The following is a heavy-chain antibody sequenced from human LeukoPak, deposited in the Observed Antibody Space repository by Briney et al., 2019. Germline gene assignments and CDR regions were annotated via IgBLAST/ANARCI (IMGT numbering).Heavy chain of an antibody. CDR2: ISGSGGST. D-gene: IGHD1-1*01. Sequence: GGSLRLSCAASGFTFDDYGMSWVRQAPGKGLEWVSAISGSGGSTYYADSVKGRFTISRDNSKNTLYLQMNSLRAEDTAVYYCARDTTHADDWGQGTLVTVSS. J-gene: IGHJ4*02. CDR3: ARDTTHADD. V-gene: IGHV3-23*01. CDR1: GFTFDDYG.